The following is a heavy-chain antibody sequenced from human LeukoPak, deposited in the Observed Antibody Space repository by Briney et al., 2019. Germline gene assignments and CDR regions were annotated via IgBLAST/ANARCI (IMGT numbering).Heavy chain of an antibody. J-gene: IGHJ4*02. D-gene: IGHD3-22*01. Sequence: PGGSLRLSCAASGFTFSSYAMSWVRQAPGKGLEWVSAISGSGGSTYYADSVKGRFTISRDNGKNSLYLQMNSLRAEDTALYYCARGGDSSGSYFDYWGQGTLVTVSS. CDR3: ARGGDSSGSYFDY. V-gene: IGHV3-23*01. CDR2: ISGSGGST. CDR1: GFTFSSYA.